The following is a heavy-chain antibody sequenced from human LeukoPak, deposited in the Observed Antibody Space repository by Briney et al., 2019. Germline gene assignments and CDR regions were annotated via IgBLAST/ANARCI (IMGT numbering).Heavy chain of an antibody. Sequence: GGSLRLSCAASGFTFSSYGMHWVRQAPGKGLEWVAVISYDGSNKYYADSVKGRFTISRDNSKNTLYLQMNSLRAEDTAVYYCAKVVCSSTSCYKARRAFDIWGQGTMVTVSS. D-gene: IGHD2-2*02. CDR3: AKVVCSSTSCYKARRAFDI. CDR2: ISYDGSNK. V-gene: IGHV3-30*18. J-gene: IGHJ3*02. CDR1: GFTFSSYG.